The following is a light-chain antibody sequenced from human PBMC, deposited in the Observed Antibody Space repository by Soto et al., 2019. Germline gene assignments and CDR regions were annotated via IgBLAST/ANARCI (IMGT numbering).Light chain of an antibody. CDR2: GAS. J-gene: IGKJ1*01. Sequence: EIVLTQSTGTLSLSPGESGTLTCRTSQSLTSRYLAWYQQTNGQAPRLLIFGASIRDTGVPDRFSGSGSGTDFTLTITRLEAEDFAVYYCQQYGSSPGTFGQGTKVDIK. CDR1: QSLTSRY. V-gene: IGKV3-20*01. CDR3: QQYGSSPGT.